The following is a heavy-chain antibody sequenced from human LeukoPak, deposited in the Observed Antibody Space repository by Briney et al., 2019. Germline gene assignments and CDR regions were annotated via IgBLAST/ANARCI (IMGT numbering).Heavy chain of an antibody. V-gene: IGHV3-30*02. Sequence: GGSLTLSWAASGFSFSSYGMEWVRPAPGKGVGGVAFIRYDGSNKYYTDSGKGRFTISRDTSKNTLYLQMNRLSAEDTAVYYCEKQAWDIVVVVAATCDYWGQGTLVTVSS. CDR3: EKQAWDIVVVVAATCDY. J-gene: IGHJ4*02. CDR2: IRYDGSNK. CDR1: GFSFSSYG. D-gene: IGHD2-15*01.